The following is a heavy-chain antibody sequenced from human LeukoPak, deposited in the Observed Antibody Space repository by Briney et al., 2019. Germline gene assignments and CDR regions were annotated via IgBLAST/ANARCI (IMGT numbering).Heavy chain of an antibody. Sequence: PGGSLRLSCAASGFTFDDYAMHWVRQAPGKGLEWVSGISWNSGSIGYADSVKGRFTISRDNAKNSLYLQMNSLSAEDTALYYCASWTARQDYFDYWGQGTLVTVSS. D-gene: IGHD6-6*01. CDR3: ASWTARQDYFDY. J-gene: IGHJ4*02. CDR1: GFTFDDYA. V-gene: IGHV3-9*01. CDR2: ISWNSGSI.